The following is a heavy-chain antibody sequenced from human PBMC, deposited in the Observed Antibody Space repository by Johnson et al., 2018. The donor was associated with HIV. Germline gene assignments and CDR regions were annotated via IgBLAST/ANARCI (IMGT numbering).Heavy chain of an antibody. V-gene: IGHV3-53*01. Sequence: VQLVESGGGLIQPGGSLRLSCAASGFIVSSKYMSWVRQAPGKGLEWVSVIYSGGNTYYADSVKGRFTISRDNSRNRLYLQMNSLRAEDTAVYYCTRQQYSSGWYGNAFDIWDQGTMVTVSS. CDR3: TRQQYSSGWYGNAFDI. D-gene: IGHD6-19*01. CDR2: IYSGGNT. J-gene: IGHJ3*02. CDR1: GFIVSSKY.